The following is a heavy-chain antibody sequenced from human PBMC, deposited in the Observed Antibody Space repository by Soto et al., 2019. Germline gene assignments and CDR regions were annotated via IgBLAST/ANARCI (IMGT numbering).Heavy chain of an antibody. Sequence: GGSLRLSGAASGVTFRSYSMKWVLQAPGKGLEWVSYISSSGGTIYYADSVKGRFTISRDNAKNSLYLQMNSLRAEDTAVYYCARGTYVAFDIWGKGTMVTVSS. CDR3: ARGTYVAFDI. V-gene: IGHV3-48*01. D-gene: IGHD1-1*01. CDR2: ISSSGGTI. J-gene: IGHJ3*02. CDR1: GVTFRSYS.